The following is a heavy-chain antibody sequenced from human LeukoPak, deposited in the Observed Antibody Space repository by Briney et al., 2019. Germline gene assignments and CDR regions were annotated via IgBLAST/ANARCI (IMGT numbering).Heavy chain of an antibody. CDR1: GFTFSSYA. J-gene: IGHJ4*02. CDR3: ARAMIEVVFTTLLDY. D-gene: IGHD3-22*01. CDR2: ISYDGSNK. Sequence: PGGSLSLSCAASGFTFSSYAMHWVRQAPGKGLEWVAVISYDGSNKYYADSVKGRFTISRDNSKNTLYLQMNSLRAEDTAVYYCARAMIEVVFTTLLDYCGQGTLVTVSS. V-gene: IGHV3-30*04.